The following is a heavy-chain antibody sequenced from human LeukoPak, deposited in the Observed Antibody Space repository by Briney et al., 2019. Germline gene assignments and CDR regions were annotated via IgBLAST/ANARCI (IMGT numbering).Heavy chain of an antibody. Sequence: GGSLRLSCAAAGFTFSSYEMNCVRQAPGKGLQWVSYISSSGSTIYYADSVKGRFTISRDNAKNSLYLQMNSLRAEDTAVYYCAELGITMIGGVWGKGTTVTISS. CDR2: ISSSGSTI. CDR3: AELGITMIGGV. J-gene: IGHJ6*04. D-gene: IGHD3-10*02. V-gene: IGHV3-48*03. CDR1: GFTFSSYE.